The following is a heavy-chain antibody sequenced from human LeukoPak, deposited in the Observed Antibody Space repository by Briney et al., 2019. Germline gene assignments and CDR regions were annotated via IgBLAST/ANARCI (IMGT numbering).Heavy chain of an antibody. J-gene: IGHJ4*02. CDR2: INWNGGIT. CDR3: ARGRRGRYYFDY. CDR1: GFTFDDYG. V-gene: IGHV3-20*04. Sequence: GGSLRLSCAASGFTFDDYGMSWVRQAPGKGLEWVSGINWNGGITGYADSVKGRFTISRDNAKYSLYLQMNSLRAEDTALYYCARGRRGRYYFDYWGQGTLVTVSS.